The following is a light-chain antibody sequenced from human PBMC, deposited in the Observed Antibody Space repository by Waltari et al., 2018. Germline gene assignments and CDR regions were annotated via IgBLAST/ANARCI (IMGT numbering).Light chain of an antibody. J-gene: IGKJ5*01. CDR2: DAS. V-gene: IGKV3-11*01. CDR1: QSVSSY. CDR3: QQRSNWPPSIT. Sequence: EIVLTQSPATLSLSQGESATLSCRASQSVSSYVAWYQQKPGQAPRLLIYDASNRATGIPARFSGSGSGTDFTLTISSLEPEDFAVYYCQQRSNWPPSITFGQGTRLEIK.